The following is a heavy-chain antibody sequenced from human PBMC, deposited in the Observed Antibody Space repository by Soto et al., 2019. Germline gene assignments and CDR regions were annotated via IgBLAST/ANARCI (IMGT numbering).Heavy chain of an antibody. V-gene: IGHV1-2*04. J-gene: IGHJ3*02. CDR1: GYTFTGYY. CDR3: ARAAQVERHPQSSFDI. Sequence: QVQLVQSGAEVKKPGASVKVSCKASGYTFTGYYMHWVRQAPGQGLEWMGWINPNSGGTNYAQKFQGCVTVTXXTXIXXAYMDLSRLRSDDTAVYCCARAAQVERHPQSSFDIWGQGTMVTVSS. CDR2: INPNSGGT. D-gene: IGHD1-26*01.